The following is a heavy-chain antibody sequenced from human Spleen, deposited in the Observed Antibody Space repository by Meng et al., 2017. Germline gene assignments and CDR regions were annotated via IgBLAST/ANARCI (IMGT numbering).Heavy chain of an antibody. J-gene: IGHJ4*02. CDR1: GFTLRNYA. CDR2: ISGNGGSI. CDR3: ARDAIGGSLDYVWGTHSFDY. D-gene: IGHD3-16*01. Sequence: GGSLRLSCAASGFTLRNYAMSWVRQAPKKGPEWVSAISGNGGSIFYADSVKGRFTISRDNSKNTLSLQMNSLRAEDTAVYYCARDAIGGSLDYVWGTHSFDYWGQGTLVTVSS. V-gene: IGHV3-23*01.